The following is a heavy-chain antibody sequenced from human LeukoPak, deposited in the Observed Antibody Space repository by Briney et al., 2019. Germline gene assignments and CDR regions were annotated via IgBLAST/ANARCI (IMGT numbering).Heavy chain of an antibody. J-gene: IGHJ4*02. CDR2: IIPIFGTA. CDR3: ARDYYDSRAFDY. D-gene: IGHD3-22*01. V-gene: IGHV1-69*01. CDR1: GGTFSSYA. Sequence: SEKVSCKASGGTFSSYAISWVRQAPGQGLEWMGGIIPIFGTANYAQKFQGRVTITADESTSTAYMELSSLRSEDTAVYYCARDYYDSRAFDYWGQGTLVTVSS.